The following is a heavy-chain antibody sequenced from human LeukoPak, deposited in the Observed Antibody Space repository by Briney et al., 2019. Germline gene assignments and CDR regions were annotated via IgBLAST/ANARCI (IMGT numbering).Heavy chain of an antibody. V-gene: IGHV3-74*03. J-gene: IGHJ4*02. CDR2: IRGDGRAT. Sequence: GGSLRLSCAASGFTFTDYWMHWVRQAPGKELVWVARIRGDGRATTYADSVKGRFTVPRDNAMNTVFLQMKSLRADDTGTYYCAKEGHLWFGELSHYFDYWGQGTLVTVSS. CDR1: GFTFTDYW. D-gene: IGHD3-10*01. CDR3: AKEGHLWFGELSHYFDY.